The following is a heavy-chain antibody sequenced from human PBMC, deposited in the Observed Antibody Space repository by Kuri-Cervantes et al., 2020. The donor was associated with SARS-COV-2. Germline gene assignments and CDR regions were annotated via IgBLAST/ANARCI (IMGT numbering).Heavy chain of an antibody. CDR1: GGTFSSYA. D-gene: IGHD6-25*01. CDR3: ASEGSETGIAAIPSAAYFQH. Sequence: SVKVSCKASGGTFSSYAISWVRQAPGHGLEWMGGIIPIFGTANYAQKFQGRVTITTDGSTSTAYMELSSLRSEDTAVYYCASEGSETGIAAIPSAAYFQHWGQGTLVTVSS. J-gene: IGHJ1*01. CDR2: IIPIFGTA. V-gene: IGHV1-69*05.